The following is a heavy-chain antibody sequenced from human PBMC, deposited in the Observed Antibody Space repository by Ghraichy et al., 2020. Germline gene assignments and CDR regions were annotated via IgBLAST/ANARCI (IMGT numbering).Heavy chain of an antibody. J-gene: IGHJ6*02. D-gene: IGHD1-26*01. Sequence: GGSLRLSCAASGFTFSNAWMSWVRQAPGKGLEWVGRIKSKTDGGTTDYAAPVKGRFTISRDDSKNTLYLQMNSLKTEDTAVYYCTTVPWELIPVFDYYYGMDVWGQGTTVTVSS. CDR2: IKSKTDGGTT. CDR1: GFTFSNAW. CDR3: TTVPWELIPVFDYYYGMDV. V-gene: IGHV3-15*01.